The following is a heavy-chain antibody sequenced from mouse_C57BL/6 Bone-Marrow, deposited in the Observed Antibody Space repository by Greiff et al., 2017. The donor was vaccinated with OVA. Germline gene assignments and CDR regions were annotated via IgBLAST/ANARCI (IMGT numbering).Heavy chain of an antibody. D-gene: IGHD2-4*01. Sequence: QVQLQQSGPGLVQPSQSLSITCTVSGFSLTSYGVHWVRQSPGKGLEWLGVIWRGGSTDYNAAFMSRLSITKDNSKSQVFFKMNSLQADDTAIYYCARTYDYDGRDYYAMDYWGQGTSVTVSS. CDR3: ARTYDYDGRDYYAMDY. J-gene: IGHJ4*01. CDR1: GFSLTSYG. CDR2: IWRGGST. V-gene: IGHV2-5*01.